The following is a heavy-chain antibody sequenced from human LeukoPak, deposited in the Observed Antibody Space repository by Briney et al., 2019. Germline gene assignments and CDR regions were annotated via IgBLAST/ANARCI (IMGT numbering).Heavy chain of an antibody. V-gene: IGHV1-18*01. CDR3: ARDDASVGTTSAPSPFDY. D-gene: IGHD2-21*02. CDR1: GYTFTSYG. J-gene: IGHJ4*02. Sequence: SVKVSCKASGYTFTSYGISWVRQAPGQGLEWMGWISAYNGNTNYAQKLQGRVTMTTDTSTSTAYMELRSLRSDDTAVYYCARDDASVGTTSAPSPFDYWGQGTLVTVSS. CDR2: ISAYNGNT.